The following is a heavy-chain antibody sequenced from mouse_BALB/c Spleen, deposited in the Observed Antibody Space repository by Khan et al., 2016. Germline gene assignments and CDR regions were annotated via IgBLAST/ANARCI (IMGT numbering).Heavy chain of an antibody. CDR1: GYSFSGYY. CDR2: LNPNNGGS. V-gene: IGHV1-18*01. D-gene: IGHD3-1*01. Sequence: EVQLQESGPDLVKPGASVKISCKASGYSFSGYYLDWVKQSHEKSLEWIGRLNPNNGGSKYNQKFKGKAILTVDRSSTTAYMELRSLTSEDSAVYYCLRDAMDYWGQGTSVTVSS. CDR3: LRDAMDY. J-gene: IGHJ4*01.